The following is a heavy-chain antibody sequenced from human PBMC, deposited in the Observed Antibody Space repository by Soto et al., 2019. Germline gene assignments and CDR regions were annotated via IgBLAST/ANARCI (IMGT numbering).Heavy chain of an antibody. D-gene: IGHD2-2*01. J-gene: IGHJ4*02. CDR2: ISYDGSNK. CDR1: GFTFSSYG. CDR3: AKDQRRIVVVPAAMRDAYFDY. Sequence: GGSLRLSCAASGFTFSSYGMHWVRQAPGKGLEGLAVISYDGSNKYYADSVKGRFTISRDNSKNTLYLQMNSLRAEDTAVYYCAKDQRRIVVVPAAMRDAYFDYWGQGTLVTVSS. V-gene: IGHV3-30*18.